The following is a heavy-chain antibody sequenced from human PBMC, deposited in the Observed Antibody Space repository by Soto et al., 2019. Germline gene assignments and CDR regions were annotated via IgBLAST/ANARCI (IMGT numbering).Heavy chain of an antibody. D-gene: IGHD3-9*01. CDR2: ISYDGSNE. CDR1: GFTFSTYA. J-gene: IGHJ6*02. V-gene: IGHV3-30-3*01. CDR3: ARQRPNYDILTGPIYYYYYGMDV. Sequence: GGSLRLSCAASGFTFSTYALQWVRQAPGKGLEWVAVISYDGSNEYYTDSVKGRFTISRDSSKNTLDLQMNSLRPEDTAVYYCARQRPNYDILTGPIYYYYYGMDVWRQGTTV.